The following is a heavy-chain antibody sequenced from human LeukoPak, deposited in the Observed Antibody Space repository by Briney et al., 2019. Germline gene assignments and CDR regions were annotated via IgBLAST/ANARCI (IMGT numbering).Heavy chain of an antibody. CDR2: ISRSGGST. V-gene: IGHV3-23*01. Sequence: GGSLRLSCAASGFTFSSYAMSWVRQAPGKGLEWVSGISRSGGSTYYADSVKGRFTISRDNSKNTLYLQMNSLRVEDTAVYYCARDSRSFIVMITDPRNNLVDYWGQGTLVSVSS. J-gene: IGHJ4*02. CDR1: GFTFSSYA. D-gene: IGHD3-16*01. CDR3: ARDSRSFIVMITDPRNNLVDY.